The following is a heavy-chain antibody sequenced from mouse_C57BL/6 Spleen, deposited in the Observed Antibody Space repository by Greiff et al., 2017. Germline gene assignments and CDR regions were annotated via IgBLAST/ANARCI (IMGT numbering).Heavy chain of an antibody. D-gene: IGHD2-4*01. Sequence: QVQLQQSGAELVRPGASVTLSCKASGYTFTDYEMHWVKQTPVHGLEWIGAIDPETGGTAYNQKFKGKAILTADKSSSTAYMELRSLTSEDSAVYYCTRRGIYYDPYYAMDCWGQGTSVTVSS. J-gene: IGHJ4*01. CDR2: IDPETGGT. CDR3: TRRGIYYDPYYAMDC. V-gene: IGHV1-15*01. CDR1: GYTFTDYE.